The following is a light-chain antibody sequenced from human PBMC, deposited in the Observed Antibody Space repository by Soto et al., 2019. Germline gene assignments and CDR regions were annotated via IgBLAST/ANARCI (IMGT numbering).Light chain of an antibody. J-gene: IGKJ5*01. CDR3: QQRSNWPPIT. CDR2: GTS. Sequence: EIVLTQSPGTLSLSPGERATLSCRSSQSVSSSYLAWYQQKPGQAPRLLVYGTSSRATGISDRFRGSGSGTDFTLTISSLEPEDFAVYYCQQRSNWPPITFGQGTRLEI. CDR1: QSVSSSY. V-gene: IGKV3D-20*02.